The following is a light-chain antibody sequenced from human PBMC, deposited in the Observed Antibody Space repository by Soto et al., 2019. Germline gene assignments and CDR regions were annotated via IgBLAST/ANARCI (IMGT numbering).Light chain of an antibody. V-gene: IGKV1-9*01. Sequence: IHGTESPSSVSACVGDRVTITCLASRGISSYLAWYQQKPGKPPNLLVYSASTLQSGVPSRFSGSGSGPDFTLTISILQPEDSATYFCQHFNSFPQTFGQGTRLEIK. CDR2: SAS. CDR1: RGISSY. CDR3: QHFNSFPQT. J-gene: IGKJ5*01.